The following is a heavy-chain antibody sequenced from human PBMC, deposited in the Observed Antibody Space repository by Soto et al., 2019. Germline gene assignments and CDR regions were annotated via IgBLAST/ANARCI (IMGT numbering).Heavy chain of an antibody. CDR2: ISSSSSYI. J-gene: IGHJ4*02. D-gene: IGHD6-19*01. CDR3: ARDVAVAGTDFDY. Sequence: PGGSPRLSCAASGFTFSSYSMTWVRQAPGKGLEWVSSISSSSSYIYYADSVKGRFTISRDNAKNSLYLQMNSLRAADTAVYYCARDVAVAGTDFDYWGQGALVTVSS. CDR1: GFTFSSYS. V-gene: IGHV3-21*01.